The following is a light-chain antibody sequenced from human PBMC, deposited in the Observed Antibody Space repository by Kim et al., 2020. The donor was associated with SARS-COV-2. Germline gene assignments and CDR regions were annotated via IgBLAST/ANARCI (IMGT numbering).Light chain of an antibody. CDR1: SSNIGNNY. CDR3: GTWDSSLSAVV. V-gene: IGLV1-51*01. Sequence: GQKVTRSCSEGSSNIGNNYVSWYQQRPGTAPKLLIYDNNKRPSGIPDRFSGSKSGTSATLGITGLQTGDEADYYCGTWDSSLSAVVFGGGTQLTVL. J-gene: IGLJ2*01. CDR2: DNN.